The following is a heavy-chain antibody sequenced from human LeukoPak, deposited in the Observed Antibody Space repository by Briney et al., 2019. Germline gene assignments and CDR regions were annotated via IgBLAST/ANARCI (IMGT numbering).Heavy chain of an antibody. CDR3: ARGAATSREYYYYYMDV. D-gene: IGHD6-13*01. V-gene: IGHV4-34*01. CDR2: INHRGST. Sequence: SETLSHTCAVYGGSFSGYYWSWIRQPPGKGLEWIGEINHRGSTNYNPSLKSRVTISVDTSKNQFSLKLSSVTAADTAVYYCARGAATSREYYYYYMDVWGKGTTVTVSS. CDR1: GGSFSGYY. J-gene: IGHJ6*03.